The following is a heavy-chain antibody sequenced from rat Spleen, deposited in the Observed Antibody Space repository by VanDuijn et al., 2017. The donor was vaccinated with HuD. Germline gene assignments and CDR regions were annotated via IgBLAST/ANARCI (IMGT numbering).Heavy chain of an antibody. Sequence: EVQLVESGGGLVQPGRSLKLSCAASGFTFSNYYMAWVRQAPTKGLEWVATISHDGRSTYYRDSVKGRFTISRDNVKSTLYLQMDSLRSEDTATYYCARSVFDYWGQGVMVTVSS. CDR3: ARSVFDY. CDR1: GFTFSNYY. J-gene: IGHJ2*01. V-gene: IGHV5-7*01. CDR2: ISHDGRST.